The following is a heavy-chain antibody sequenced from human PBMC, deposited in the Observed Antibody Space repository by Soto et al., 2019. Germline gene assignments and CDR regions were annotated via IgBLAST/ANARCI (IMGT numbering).Heavy chain of an antibody. CDR3: ASEEFVDTAMGYYYYGMDV. CDR2: IIPIFGTA. Sequence: GASVKVSCKASGGTFSSYAISWVRQAPGQGLEWMGGIIPIFGTANYAQKFQGRVTITADESTSTAYMELSSLRSEDTAVYYCASEEFVDTAMGYYYYGMDVWGQGTTVTAP. V-gene: IGHV1-69*13. D-gene: IGHD5-18*01. J-gene: IGHJ6*02. CDR1: GGTFSSYA.